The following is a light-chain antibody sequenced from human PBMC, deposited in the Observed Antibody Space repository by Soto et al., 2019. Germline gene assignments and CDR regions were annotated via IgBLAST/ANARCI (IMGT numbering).Light chain of an antibody. CDR2: RNN. Sequence: QLVLTQPPSASGTPGQRVTISCSGASSNIEVNYVYWYQQLPGTAPRLLIYRNNQRPSGVPDRFSGSKSGTSASLAISALRSEDEADYYCTVWDDSLRGRLFGGGTQLTVL. CDR1: SSNIEVNY. V-gene: IGLV1-47*01. CDR3: TVWDDSLRGRL. J-gene: IGLJ2*01.